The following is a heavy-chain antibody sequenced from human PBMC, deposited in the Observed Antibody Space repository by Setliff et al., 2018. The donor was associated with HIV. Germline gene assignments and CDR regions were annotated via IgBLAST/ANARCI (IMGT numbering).Heavy chain of an antibody. CDR3: ARGGRVV. J-gene: IGHJ6*04. CDR1: GYTFSSYD. CDR2: INPNADHT. V-gene: IGHV1-8*01. Sequence: GASVKVSCKASGYTFSSYDIYWVRQAPGRGLEWMGFINPNADHTGYAQKFQGRVTMTSDATISTAYMELNTLTSDDTAVYFCARGGRVVWGKGTTVTVSS.